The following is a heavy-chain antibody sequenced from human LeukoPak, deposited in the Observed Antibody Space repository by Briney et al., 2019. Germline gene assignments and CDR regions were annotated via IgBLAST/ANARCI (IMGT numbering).Heavy chain of an antibody. CDR3: ARGPPNWGFDY. V-gene: IGHV1-8*01. J-gene: IGHJ4*02. CDR1: GHTFTTYD. D-gene: IGHD7-27*01. CDR2: MSPNSGNT. Sequence: ASVTVSCRASGHTFTTYDLNWVRQAPGQGLEWLGWMSPNSGNTGYAQKFRGRVTMTRDNAIGTAYMELSSLRSEDTAVYYCARGPPNWGFDYWGQGTLVTVSS.